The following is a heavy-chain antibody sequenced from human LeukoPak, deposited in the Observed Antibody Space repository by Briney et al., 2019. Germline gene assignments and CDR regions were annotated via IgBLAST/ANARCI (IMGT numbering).Heavy chain of an antibody. CDR2: ISGSSGST. D-gene: IGHD2-15*01. V-gene: IGHV3-23*01. CDR3: ARVLRYCSGGNCYSGGLGYMDV. J-gene: IGHJ6*03. Sequence: GGSLRLSCAASGFTFSSYAMSWVRQAPGKGLEWVSAISGSSGSTYYADSVKGRFTISRDNSKNTLYLQMNSLRAEDTAVYYCARVLRYCSGGNCYSGGLGYMDVWGKGTTVTISS. CDR1: GFTFSSYA.